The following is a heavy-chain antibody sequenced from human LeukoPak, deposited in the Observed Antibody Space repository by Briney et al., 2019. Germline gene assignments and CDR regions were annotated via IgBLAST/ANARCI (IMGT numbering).Heavy chain of an antibody. CDR1: GFTFSSYA. Sequence: GGSLRLSCEASGFTFSSYAMSWVRQAPGSGLEWVSAIFGSGGTTYYADSVRGRFTISRDNSKNTLYLQMNILKTEDTAVYYCVRHLEDLDYWGQGTLVTVSS. V-gene: IGHV3-23*01. CDR2: IFGSGGTT. D-gene: IGHD3-3*01. J-gene: IGHJ4*02. CDR3: VRHLEDLDY.